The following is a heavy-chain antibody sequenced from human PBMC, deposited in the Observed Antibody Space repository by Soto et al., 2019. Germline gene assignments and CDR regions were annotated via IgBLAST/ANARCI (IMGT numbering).Heavy chain of an antibody. V-gene: IGHV4-34*01. D-gene: IGHD6-13*01. CDR1: GGSFSGYY. J-gene: IGHJ6*02. CDR2: INHSGST. CDR3: ARGRRGSWHLYYYYGMDV. Sequence: SETLSLTCAVYGGSFSGYYWSWIRQPPGKGLEWIGEINHSGSTNYNPSLKSRVTISVDTSKNQFSLKLSSVTAADTAVYYCARGRRGSWHLYYYYGMDVWGQGTTVTVSS.